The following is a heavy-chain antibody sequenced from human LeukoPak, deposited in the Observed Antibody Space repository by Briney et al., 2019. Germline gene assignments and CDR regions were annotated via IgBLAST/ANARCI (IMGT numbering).Heavy chain of an antibody. CDR3: AREESYYDFWSGYYYYYMDV. CDR1: GFTFSSYW. Sequence: GGSLRLSCAASGFTFSSYWMSWVRQAPGKGLEWVANIKQDGSEKYYVDSVKGRFTISRDNAKNSLYLQMNSLRAEDTAVYYCAREESYYDFWSGYYYYYMDVWGKGTTVTVSS. V-gene: IGHV3-7*01. J-gene: IGHJ6*03. D-gene: IGHD3-3*01. CDR2: IKQDGSEK.